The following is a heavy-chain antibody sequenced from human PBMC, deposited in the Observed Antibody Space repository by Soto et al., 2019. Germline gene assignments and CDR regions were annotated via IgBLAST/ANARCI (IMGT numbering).Heavy chain of an antibody. V-gene: IGHV4-31*03. CDR1: GGSISSGGYY. J-gene: IGHJ4*02. D-gene: IGHD5-18*01. CDR2: IYYRGST. Sequence: QVQLQESGPGLVKPSQTLSLTCTVSGGSISSGGYYWSWIRQHPGKGLEWIGYIYYRGSTYYNPSLKSRVTISGDTSKNQFSLNMSSVTAADTAVYYCAKDGCLRGYSYGVFDYWGQGTLVTVSS. CDR3: AKDGCLRGYSYGVFDY.